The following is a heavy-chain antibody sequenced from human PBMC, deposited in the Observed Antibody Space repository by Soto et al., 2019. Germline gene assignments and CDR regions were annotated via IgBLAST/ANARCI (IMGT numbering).Heavy chain of an antibody. CDR2: MNPSGGST. D-gene: IGHD6-13*01. J-gene: IGHJ6*02. V-gene: IGHV1-46*01. CDR1: GYTFTSYY. CDR3: ARDQAGSSSANGMDV. Sequence: QVQLVQSGAEVKKPGASVKVSCKASGYTFTSYYMHWVRQAPGQGLEWMGIMNPSGGSTSYAQKLQGRVTMTRDTSTSTDYMELSSLRSEDTPVYYFARDQAGSSSANGMDVWGQGTTVTVSS.